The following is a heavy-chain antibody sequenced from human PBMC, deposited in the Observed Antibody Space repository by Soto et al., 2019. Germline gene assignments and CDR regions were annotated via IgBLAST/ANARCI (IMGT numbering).Heavy chain of an antibody. CDR2: IYYSGST. J-gene: IGHJ5*02. D-gene: IGHD6-13*01. CDR3: ARHYDSAAAGTWARWFDP. Sequence: SETLSLTCTVSGGSISSSSYYWGWIRQPPGKGLEWIGSIYYSGSTYYNPSLKSRVTISVDTSKNQFSLKLSSVTAADTAVYYCARHYDSAAAGTWARWFDPWGQGTLVTVSS. V-gene: IGHV4-39*01. CDR1: GGSISSSSYY.